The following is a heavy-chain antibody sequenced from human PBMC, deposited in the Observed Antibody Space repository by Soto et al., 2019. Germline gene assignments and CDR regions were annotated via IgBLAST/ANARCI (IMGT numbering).Heavy chain of an antibody. CDR2: INPSGGST. CDR1: GYTLTNYY. V-gene: IGHV1-46*03. J-gene: IGHJ4*02. D-gene: IGHD2-2*01. Sequence: GASVKVSCKASGYTLTNYYMHWVRQAPGQGLEWMGIINPSGGSTTYSQRFQGRVSMTRDTSTSTVYMELSSLRSEDTAVYYCAREKPFCSSTSCFLAYWGQGTLVTVSS. CDR3: AREKPFCSSTSCFLAY.